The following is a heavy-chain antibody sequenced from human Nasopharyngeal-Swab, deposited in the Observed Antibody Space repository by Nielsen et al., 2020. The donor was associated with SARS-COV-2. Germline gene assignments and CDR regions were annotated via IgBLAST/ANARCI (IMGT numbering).Heavy chain of an antibody. J-gene: IGHJ3*02. V-gene: IGHV5-51*01. D-gene: IGHD6-13*01. CDR1: GYRFTAYW. CDR2: IYPGDSDT. Sequence: GESLKISCRASGYRFTAYWIGWVRQMPGKGLEWMGIIYPGDSDTRYSPSFQGQVTISVDMSISTAYLQWNSLKASDTAMYYCATPVSSSENAAFHIWGQGTMVTVSS. CDR3: ATPVSSSENAAFHI.